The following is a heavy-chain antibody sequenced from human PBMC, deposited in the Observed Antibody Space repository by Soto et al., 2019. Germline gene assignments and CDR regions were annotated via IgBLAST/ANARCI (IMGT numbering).Heavy chain of an antibody. J-gene: IGHJ6*02. CDR2: ISYAGSNQ. Sequence: QVQLVESGGGVVQPGRSLRLSCAASGFTFSSYAMHWVRQAPGQGLEWVAVISYAGSNQYYADSVKGRFTISRDNSKNTRYLQMTSLRAEATSVYYCARDLAVAGPALQYYYYYGMDVWGQGTTVTVSS. CDR3: ARDLAVAGPALQYYYYYGMDV. CDR1: GFTFSSYA. V-gene: IGHV3-30-3*01. D-gene: IGHD6-19*01.